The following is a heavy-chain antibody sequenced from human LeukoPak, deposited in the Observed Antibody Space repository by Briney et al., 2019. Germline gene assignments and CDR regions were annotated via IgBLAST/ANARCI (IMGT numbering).Heavy chain of an antibody. V-gene: IGHV3-21*01. CDR1: GFTFSSYS. Sequence: GGSLRLSCAASGFTFSSYSMNWVRQAPGKGLEWVSSISSSSSYIYYADSVKGRFTISRDNAKNSLYLQMNSLRAEDTAVYYCVCTYGWGIYPDLDYWGKGPLVTVSS. CDR2: ISSSSSYI. J-gene: IGHJ4*02. CDR3: VCTYGWGIYPDLDY. D-gene: IGHD3-10*01.